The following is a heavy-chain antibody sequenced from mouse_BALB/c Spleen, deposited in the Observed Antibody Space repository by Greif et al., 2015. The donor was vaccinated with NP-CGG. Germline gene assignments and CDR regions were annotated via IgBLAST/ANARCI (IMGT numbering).Heavy chain of an antibody. V-gene: IGHV1-77*01. Sequence: LQESGAELARPGASVKLSCKASGYTFTDYYINWVKQRTGQGLEWIGEIYPGSGNTYYNEKFKGKATLTADKSSSTAYMQRSSLTSEDSAVYFCARKGVRRAMDYWGQGTSVTVSS. CDR1: GYTFTDYY. D-gene: IGHD2-14*01. CDR2: IYPGSGNT. J-gene: IGHJ4*01. CDR3: ARKGVRRAMDY.